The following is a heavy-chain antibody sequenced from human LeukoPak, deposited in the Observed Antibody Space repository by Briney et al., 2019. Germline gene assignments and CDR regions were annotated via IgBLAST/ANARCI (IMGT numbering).Heavy chain of an antibody. D-gene: IGHD6-13*01. CDR3: ASGGYTSSWYVVDY. CDR2: ISYDGSNK. CDR1: GFTFNNYA. V-gene: IGHV3-30*04. Sequence: GESLKISCSASGFTFNNYAMHWVRQAPGKGLEWVAVISYDGSNKYYADSVKGRFTISRDNSKNTLYLQMSSLRPEDTAVYYCASGGYTSSWYVVDYWGQGTLVTVSS. J-gene: IGHJ4*02.